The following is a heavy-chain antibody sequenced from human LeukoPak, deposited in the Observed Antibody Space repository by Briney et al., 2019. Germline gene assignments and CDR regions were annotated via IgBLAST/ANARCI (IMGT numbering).Heavy chain of an antibody. D-gene: IGHD3-3*01. J-gene: IGHJ4*02. Sequence: SETLSLTCTVSGGSISNYYWSWIRQPAGKGLEWIGRIYTSGSTNYNSSLKSRVTMSVDTSKNQFSLKLNSVTAADTAVYYCARSPYYDFWSGPFGFDYWGQGTLVTVSS. CDR2: IYTSGST. CDR3: ARSPYYDFWSGPFGFDY. V-gene: IGHV4-4*07. CDR1: GGSISNYY.